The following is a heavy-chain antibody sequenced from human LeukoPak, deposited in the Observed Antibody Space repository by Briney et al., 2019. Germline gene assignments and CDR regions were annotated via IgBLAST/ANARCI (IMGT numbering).Heavy chain of an antibody. CDR2: IYYSGST. D-gene: IGHD3-10*01. CDR1: GGSISSYY. Sequence: SETPSLTCTVSGGSISSYYWSWIRQPPGKGLEWIGYIYYSGSTNYNPSLKSRVTISVDTSKNQFSLKLSSVTAADTAVYYCARDYITMVRGGGYYYYGMDVWGQGTTVTVSS. V-gene: IGHV4-59*01. J-gene: IGHJ6*02. CDR3: ARDYITMVRGGGYYYYGMDV.